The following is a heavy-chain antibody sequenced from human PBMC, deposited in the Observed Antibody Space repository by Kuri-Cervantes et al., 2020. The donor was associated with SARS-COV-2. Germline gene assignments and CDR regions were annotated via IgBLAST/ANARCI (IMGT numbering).Heavy chain of an antibody. Sequence: ASVKVSCKASGYTFTGYYMHWMRQAPGQGLEWMGRINPNSGGTNYAQKFQGRVTMTRDTSISTAYMELSRLRSDDTAVYYCAQLQFGDYYDSSGYPDAFDIWGQGTMVTVSS. D-gene: IGHD3-22*01. V-gene: IGHV1-2*06. CDR1: GYTFTGYY. CDR3: AQLQFGDYYDSSGYPDAFDI. CDR2: INPNSGGT. J-gene: IGHJ3*02.